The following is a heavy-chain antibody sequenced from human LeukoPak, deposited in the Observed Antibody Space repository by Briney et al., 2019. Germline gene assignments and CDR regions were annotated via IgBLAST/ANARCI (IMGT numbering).Heavy chain of an antibody. Sequence: GGSLRLSCAASGFTFSNYAMSWVRQAPGKGLEWVSVISGSAGSTSYADSVKGRFTISRDNSKNTLYLQMNSLRAEDTAVCYCAKDSNFLVDGMDVWGQGTTVTVSS. D-gene: IGHD2-15*01. CDR3: AKDSNFLVDGMDV. J-gene: IGHJ6*02. CDR2: ISGSAGST. CDR1: GFTFSNYA. V-gene: IGHV3-23*01.